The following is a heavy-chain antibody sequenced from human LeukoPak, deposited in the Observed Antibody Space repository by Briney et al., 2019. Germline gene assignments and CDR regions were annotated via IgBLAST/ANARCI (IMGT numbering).Heavy chain of an antibody. CDR3: ARRTVTRGNWFDP. J-gene: IGHJ5*02. CDR1: GGSISSSNW. CDR2: IYHSGST. V-gene: IGHV4-4*02. Sequence: PSETLSLTCAVSGGSISSSNWWSLVRQPPGKGLEWIGEIYHSGSTNYNPSLKSRVTISVDKSKNQFSLKPSSVTAADTAVYYCARRTVTRGNWFDPWGQGTLVTVSS. D-gene: IGHD4-17*01.